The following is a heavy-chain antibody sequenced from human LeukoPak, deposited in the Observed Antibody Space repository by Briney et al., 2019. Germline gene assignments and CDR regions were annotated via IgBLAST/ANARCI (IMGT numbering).Heavy chain of an antibody. CDR2: INSDGSST. V-gene: IGHV3-74*01. CDR3: AKNYWRNYGDDEDDDAFDI. Sequence: PGGSLRLSCAASGFTFSSYWMHWVRQAPGKGLVWVSRINSDGSSTSYADSVKGRFTISRDNAKNTLYLQMNSLRAEDTAVYYCAKNYWRNYGDDEDDDAFDIWGQGTMVTVSS. CDR1: GFTFSSYW. D-gene: IGHD4-17*01. J-gene: IGHJ3*02.